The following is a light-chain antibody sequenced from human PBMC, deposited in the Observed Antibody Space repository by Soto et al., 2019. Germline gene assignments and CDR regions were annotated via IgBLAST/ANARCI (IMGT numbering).Light chain of an antibody. J-gene: IGKJ1*01. Sequence: ETVLTQSPATLSVSPGERVTLSCRASETVSTNLAWYQQRTGQAPRLLIYDVSTGATGIPARFSGRRSGKEFTLTISSLQSEDFGVYYCQQYNSWPQTFGQGTKVDI. CDR3: QQYNSWPQT. V-gene: IGKV3-15*01. CDR1: ETVSTN. CDR2: DVS.